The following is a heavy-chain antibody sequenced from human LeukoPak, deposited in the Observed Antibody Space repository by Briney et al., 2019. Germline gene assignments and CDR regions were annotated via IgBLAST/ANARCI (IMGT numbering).Heavy chain of an antibody. CDR1: GFTFSHYW. CDR3: VPTDSSGLD. D-gene: IGHD3-22*01. Sequence: GGSLRLSCEASGFTFSHYWMHWVRQAPGKGLVWVSRTNTDGSSTSYVDSVKGRFTISRDNAKNTMYLQMNSLRAEATAMYYCVPTDSSGLDWGQGTLVTVSS. V-gene: IGHV3-74*01. CDR2: TNTDGSST. J-gene: IGHJ4*02.